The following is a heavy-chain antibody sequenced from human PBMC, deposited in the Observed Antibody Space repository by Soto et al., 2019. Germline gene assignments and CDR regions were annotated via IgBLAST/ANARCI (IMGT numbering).Heavy chain of an antibody. D-gene: IGHD1-26*01. CDR3: AKNIRGSYPLTYYFDY. V-gene: IGHV3-23*01. Sequence: EVQLLESGGGLVQPGGSLRLSCAASGFTFSSYAMSWVRQAPGKGLEWVSAISGSGGSTYYADSVKGRFTISRDNSKNTLYLQMNSLRAEDTAVYYCAKNIRGSYPLTYYFDYGGQGTLVTVSS. J-gene: IGHJ4*02. CDR1: GFTFSSYA. CDR2: ISGSGGST.